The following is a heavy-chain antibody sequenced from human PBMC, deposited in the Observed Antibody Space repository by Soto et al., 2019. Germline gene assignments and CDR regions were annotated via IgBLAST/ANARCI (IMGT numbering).Heavy chain of an antibody. V-gene: IGHV3-23*01. CDR2: ISGSGGST. Sequence: GGSLRLSCAASGFTFSSYAMSWVRQAPGKGLERVSAISGSGGSTYYADSVKGRFTISRDNSKNTLYLQMNSLRAEDTAVYYCAKLSYDSSGYPDYWGQGTLVTVSS. D-gene: IGHD3-22*01. J-gene: IGHJ4*02. CDR1: GFTFSSYA. CDR3: AKLSYDSSGYPDY.